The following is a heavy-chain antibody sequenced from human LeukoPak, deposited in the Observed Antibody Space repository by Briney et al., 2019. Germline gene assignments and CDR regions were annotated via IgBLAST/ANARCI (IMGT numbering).Heavy chain of an antibody. V-gene: IGHV1-18*01. CDR3: ASAREASSSSRSFDY. D-gene: IGHD6-6*01. CDR1: GYTFTIYG. J-gene: IGHJ4*02. CDR2: ISAYNGNT. Sequence: ASVKVSCKASGYTFTIYGISWVRQAPGQGLEWMGWISAYNGNTTYAQKLQGRVTMTTDTSTGTAYMELRSLRSDDTAVYYCASAREASSSSRSFDYWGQGTLVTVSS.